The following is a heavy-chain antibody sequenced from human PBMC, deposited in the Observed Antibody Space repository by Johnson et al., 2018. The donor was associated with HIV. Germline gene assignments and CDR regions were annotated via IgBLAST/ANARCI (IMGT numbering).Heavy chain of an antibody. CDR3: ANPTGSDAFDI. D-gene: IGHD1-1*01. CDR2: IRYDESNK. J-gene: IGHJ3*02. Sequence: QVQLVESGGGLIQPGGSLRLSCAASGFTFSNYGMHWVRQAPGKGLEWVAFIRYDESNKYYADSLKGRFTISRDNSKNTLYLQMNSLRAEDTAVYYCANPTGSDAFDIWGQGTVVTVSS. CDR1: GFTFSNYG. V-gene: IGHV3-30*02.